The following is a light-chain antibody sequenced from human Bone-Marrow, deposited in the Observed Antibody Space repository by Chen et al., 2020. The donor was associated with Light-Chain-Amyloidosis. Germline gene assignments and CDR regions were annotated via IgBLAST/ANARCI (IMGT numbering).Light chain of an antibody. CDR1: NIGSTS. CDR3: QVWDRSSDRPV. V-gene: IGLV3-21*02. Sequence: SYVLTQPSSVSVAPGPTATIACGGNNIGSTSVHWYQQPPGQAPLLVVYDVSARPSGIPGRLSGSNSGNTATLTISRVEAGDEADYYCQVWDRSSDRPVFGGGTKLTVL. J-gene: IGLJ3*02. CDR2: DVS.